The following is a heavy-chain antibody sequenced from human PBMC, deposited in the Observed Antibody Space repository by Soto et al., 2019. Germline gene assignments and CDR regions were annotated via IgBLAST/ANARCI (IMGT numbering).Heavy chain of an antibody. CDR1: GFTFSIYG. CDR3: TKDQVRDSSGWFGVDY. V-gene: IGHV3-30*18. CDR2: ISYDGSHK. Sequence: QVQLMESGGGVVQPGRSLRLSCAASGFTFSIYGMHWVRQAPGKGLEWLAVISYDGSHKFYADSVKGRFTISRDNSENTLSLQMNSLRPEGTAVYYCTKDQVRDSSGWFGVDYWGQGTLVTVSS. D-gene: IGHD6-19*01. J-gene: IGHJ4*02.